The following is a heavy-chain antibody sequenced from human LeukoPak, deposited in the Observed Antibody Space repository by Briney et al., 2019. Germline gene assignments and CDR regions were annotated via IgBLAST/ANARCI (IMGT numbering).Heavy chain of an antibody. J-gene: IGHJ3*02. Sequence: SETLSLTCTVSGGSISSYYWSWIRQPAGKGLEWIGRIYTSGSTNYNPSLKSRVTMSVATSKNQFSLKLSSVTAADTAVYYCARGFEVTTSYAFDIWGQGTMVTVSS. CDR2: IYTSGST. D-gene: IGHD4-17*01. V-gene: IGHV4-4*07. CDR1: GGSISSYY. CDR3: ARGFEVTTSYAFDI.